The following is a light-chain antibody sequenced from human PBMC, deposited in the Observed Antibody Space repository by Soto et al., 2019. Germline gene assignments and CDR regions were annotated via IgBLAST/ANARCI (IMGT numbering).Light chain of an antibody. CDR1: KNDIGVYDY. Sequence: QSVLTQPPSASRSPGQSVTISCTGTKNDIGVYDYVPWYQHHPGQDPLLIIYEVVQRPSGVSDRFPGSKPGDTASLPVTGLQAADDADYFCKSYAGSYTYVFGRGTRVTVL. V-gene: IGLV2-8*01. J-gene: IGLJ1*01. CDR2: EVV. CDR3: KSYAGSYTYV.